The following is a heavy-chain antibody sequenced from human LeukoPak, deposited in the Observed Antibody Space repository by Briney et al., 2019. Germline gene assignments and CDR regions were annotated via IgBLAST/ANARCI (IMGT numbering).Heavy chain of an antibody. CDR3: ARDNPYARDYYFDY. J-gene: IGHJ4*02. CDR2: INPSGGST. V-gene: IGHV1-46*01. CDR1: GYTFTGYY. D-gene: IGHD2-2*01. Sequence: ASVKVSCKASGYTFTGYYMHWVRQAPGQGLEWMGIINPSGGSTSYAQKFQGRVTMTRDTSTSTVYMELSRLRSDDTAVYYCARDNPYARDYYFDYWGQGTGATVSS.